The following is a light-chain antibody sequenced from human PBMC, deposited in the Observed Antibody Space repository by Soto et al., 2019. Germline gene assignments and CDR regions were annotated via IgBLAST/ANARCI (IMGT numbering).Light chain of an antibody. Sequence: EIVMTQSPATLSVSPGDRATLSCRASQSVSSSYLAWYQQKPGQAPRLLIYGASSRATVIPDRFSGSGSGTDFTLTISRLEPEDFAVYYCQQYGSSPSWTFGQGTKVDIK. CDR2: GAS. CDR1: QSVSSSY. CDR3: QQYGSSPSWT. V-gene: IGKV3-20*01. J-gene: IGKJ1*01.